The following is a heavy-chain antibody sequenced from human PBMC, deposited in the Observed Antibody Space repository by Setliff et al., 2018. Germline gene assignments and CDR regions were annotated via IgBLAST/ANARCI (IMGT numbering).Heavy chain of an antibody. V-gene: IGHV4-39*01. D-gene: IGHD1-1*01. CDR1: GDSMNSGVYY. J-gene: IGHJ4*02. Sequence: LSLTCKVSGDSMNSGVYYWAWIRQPPGKGLEWIGRIYSGETTYYNSSLKSRVTISVDTSKSQFSLRLNSVTAADTAVYYCARTGTYRYFDYWGRGTLVTVSS. CDR3: ARTGTYRYFDY. CDR2: IYSGETT.